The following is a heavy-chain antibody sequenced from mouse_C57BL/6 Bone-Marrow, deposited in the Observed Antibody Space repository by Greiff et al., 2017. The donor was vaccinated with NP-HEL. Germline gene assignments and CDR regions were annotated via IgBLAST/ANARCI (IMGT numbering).Heavy chain of an antibody. J-gene: IGHJ2*01. CDR1: GFTFSSYA. CDR3: ARDGYYYY. D-gene: IGHD2-3*01. CDR2: ISDGGSYT. Sequence: EVQGVESGGGLVKPGGSLKLSCAASGFTFSSYAMSWVRQTPEKRLEWVATISDGGSYTYYPDNVKGRFTISRDNAKNNLYLQMSHLKSEDTAMYYCARDGYYYYWGQGTTLTVSS. V-gene: IGHV5-4*01.